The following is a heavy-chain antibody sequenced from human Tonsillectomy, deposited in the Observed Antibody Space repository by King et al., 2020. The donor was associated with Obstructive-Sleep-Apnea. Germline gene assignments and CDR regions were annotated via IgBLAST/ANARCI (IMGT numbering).Heavy chain of an antibody. CDR1: GFTFSSYW. D-gene: IGHD6-13*01. J-gene: IGHJ4*02. CDR2: IKQYGSEK. V-gene: IGHV3-7*03. Sequence: VQLVESGGGLVQPGGSLRLSCAASGFTFSSYWLSWVRQAPGKGLEWVANIKQYGSEKYYVDSVKGRFTISRDNAKNSLYLQMNSLRAEDTAVYYCARGIREAAASLGYWGQGTLVTVSS. CDR3: ARGIREAAASLGY.